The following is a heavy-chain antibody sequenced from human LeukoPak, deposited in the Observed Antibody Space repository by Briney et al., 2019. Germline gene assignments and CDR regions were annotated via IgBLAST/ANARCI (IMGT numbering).Heavy chain of an antibody. CDR3: ARGGYSSSSFFADP. D-gene: IGHD6-6*01. Sequence: GGSLRLSCAASGFTFGSYWMSWVRQAPGKGLEWVANIKQDGSEKYYVDSVKGRFTISRDNAKNSLYLQMNSLRAEDTAVYYCARGGYSSSSFFADPWGQGTLVTVSS. J-gene: IGHJ5*02. V-gene: IGHV3-7*01. CDR1: GFTFGSYW. CDR2: IKQDGSEK.